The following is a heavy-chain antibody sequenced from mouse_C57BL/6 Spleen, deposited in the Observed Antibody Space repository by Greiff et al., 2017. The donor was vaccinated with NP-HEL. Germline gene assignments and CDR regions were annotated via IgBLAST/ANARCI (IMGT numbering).Heavy chain of an antibody. D-gene: IGHD2-4*01. Sequence: VQLQQSGPVLVKPGASVKMSCKASGYTFTDSYMNWVKQSHGKSLEWIGVINPYNGGTSYNQKFKGKATLTADKSSSTAYMELNSLTSEDSAVYYCTSGDYDGFAYWGQGTLVTVSA. J-gene: IGHJ3*01. CDR1: GYTFTDSY. CDR3: TSGDYDGFAY. CDR2: INPYNGGT. V-gene: IGHV1-19*01.